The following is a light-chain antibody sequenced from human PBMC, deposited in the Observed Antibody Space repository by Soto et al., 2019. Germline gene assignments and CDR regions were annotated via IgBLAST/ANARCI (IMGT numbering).Light chain of an antibody. J-gene: IGLJ3*02. CDR2: GDS. V-gene: IGLV1-40*01. CDR1: SSNIGAGYN. Sequence: QSVLTQPPSLSGAPGQRVTISCTGISSNIGAGYNVHWYQQVPGTAPKLLIYGDSNRPSGVPDRFSGSKSGTSASLAITGLQAEDEADYYCQSYDSSLSGWLFGGGTKLTVL. CDR3: QSYDSSLSGWL.